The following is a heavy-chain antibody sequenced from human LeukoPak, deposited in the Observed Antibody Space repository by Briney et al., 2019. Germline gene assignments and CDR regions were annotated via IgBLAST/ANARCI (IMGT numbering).Heavy chain of an antibody. J-gene: IGHJ4*02. CDR1: GFTFSSYA. D-gene: IGHD5-12*01. CDR3: AKGISVIRGYSGYDSFDY. CDR2: ISGSGGST. V-gene: IGHV3-23*01. Sequence: GGSLRLSCAASGFTFSSYAMSWVRQAPGKGLEWVSAISGSGGSTYYADSVKGRFTISRDNSKDTLYLQMNSLRAEDTAVYYCAKGISVIRGYSGYDSFDYWGQGTLVTVSS.